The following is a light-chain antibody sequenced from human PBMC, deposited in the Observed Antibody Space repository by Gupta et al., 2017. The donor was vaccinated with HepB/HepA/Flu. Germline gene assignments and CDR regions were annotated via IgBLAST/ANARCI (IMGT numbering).Light chain of an antibody. CDR1: QSVSSSY. Sequence: EIVLTQSPGTLSLSPGERATLSCRASQSVSSSYLAWYQQKPGQAPRLLIYGASSRATGIPDRFSGSESGTDFTLTNSRLEPEDFSVYYCQQYGSSPRLTFGGGTKVEIK. V-gene: IGKV3-20*01. J-gene: IGKJ4*01. CDR3: QQYGSSPRLT. CDR2: GAS.